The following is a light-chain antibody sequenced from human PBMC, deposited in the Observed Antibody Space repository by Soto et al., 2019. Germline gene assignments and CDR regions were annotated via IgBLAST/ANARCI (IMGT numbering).Light chain of an antibody. V-gene: IGKV4-1*01. CDR2: WAS. CDR1: QSVLYSSNNKNY. J-gene: IGKJ5*01. CDR3: QQYYSTLIT. Sequence: DIVMTQSPDSLAVSLGERATINCKSSQSVLYSSNNKNYLAWYKQKPGQPPKLLISWASTRESGVPDRFSGSGSGTNFTLTISSQQAEDVAVYYCQQYYSTLITFGQGTRLEIK.